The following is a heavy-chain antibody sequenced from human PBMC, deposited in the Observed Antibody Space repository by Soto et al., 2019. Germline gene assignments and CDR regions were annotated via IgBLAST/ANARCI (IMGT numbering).Heavy chain of an antibody. CDR3: ARDPGGVVTAILYCFDY. CDR2: IWYDGSNK. CDR1: GFTFSSYG. Sequence: GGSLRLSCAASGFTFSSYGMHWVRQAPGKGLEWVAVIWYDGSNKYYADSVKGRFTISRDNSKNTLYLQMNSLRAEDTAVYYCARDPGGVVTAILYCFDYWGQGXLVTV. D-gene: IGHD2-21*02. J-gene: IGHJ4*02. V-gene: IGHV3-33*01.